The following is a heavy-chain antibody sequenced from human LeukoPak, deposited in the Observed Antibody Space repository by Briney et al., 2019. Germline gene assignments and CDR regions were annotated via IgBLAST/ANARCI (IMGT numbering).Heavy chain of an antibody. D-gene: IGHD1-26*01. CDR2: IYYTGST. Sequence: SETLSLTCTVSGGSISSYYWSWIRQPPGEGLQCIGYIYYTGSTNYNPSLKSRVTISVDTSKNQFSLKLSSVTAADTAVYYCARGVGATGYAFDIWGQGTMVTVSS. V-gene: IGHV4-59*01. CDR1: GGSISSYY. J-gene: IGHJ3*02. CDR3: ARGVGATGYAFDI.